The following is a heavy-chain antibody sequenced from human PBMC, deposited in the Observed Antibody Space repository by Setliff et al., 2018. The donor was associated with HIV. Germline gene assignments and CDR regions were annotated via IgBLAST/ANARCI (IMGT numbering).Heavy chain of an antibody. Sequence: PSETLSLTCAVSGYSISSGYYWGWIRQPPGKGLEWIGEINHRGSTNYNPSLKSRVTISVDTSKNQFSLKLSSVTAADTAVYYCARLVVITTNFDYWGQGTLVTVSS. V-gene: IGHV4-38-2*01. D-gene: IGHD3-22*01. CDR3: ARLVVITTNFDY. J-gene: IGHJ4*02. CDR2: INHRGST. CDR1: GYSISSGYY.